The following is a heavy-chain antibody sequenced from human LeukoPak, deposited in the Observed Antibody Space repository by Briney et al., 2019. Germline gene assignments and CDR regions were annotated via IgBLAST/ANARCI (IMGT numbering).Heavy chain of an antibody. CDR2: ISSSGTTI. J-gene: IGHJ4*02. Sequence: GGSLRLSCAASGFTFTDFYMSWIRQAPGKGLEWVSYISSSGTTIYYADSVMGRFTISRDNAKSSLYLQMNSLRAEDTAVYYCARALTGFIPGNWGQGTLVTVSS. V-gene: IGHV3-11*01. CDR3: ARALTGFIPGN. D-gene: IGHD3-9*01. CDR1: GFTFTDFY.